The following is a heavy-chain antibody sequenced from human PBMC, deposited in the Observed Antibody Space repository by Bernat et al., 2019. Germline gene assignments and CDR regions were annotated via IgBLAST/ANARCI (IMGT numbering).Heavy chain of an antibody. J-gene: IGHJ4*02. D-gene: IGHD2-15*01. CDR2: IYSGGNT. CDR1: GFTVSSNY. V-gene: IGHV3-53*05. Sequence: EVQLVETGGGLIQPGGSLRLSCAASGFTVSSNYMSWVRQAPGKGLEWVSVIYSGGNTYYADSVKGRFTISRDNSTNTLYLQMNSLRAEDTAVYYCARGDCSGGSCYSLYYWGQGTLVTVSS. CDR3: ARGDCSGGSCYSLYY.